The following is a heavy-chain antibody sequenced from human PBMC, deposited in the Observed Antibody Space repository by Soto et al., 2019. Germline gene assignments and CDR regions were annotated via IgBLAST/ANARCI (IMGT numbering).Heavy chain of an antibody. D-gene: IGHD4-17*01. Sequence: QVQLVESGGGVVQPGGSLRLSCAASGFTFGRHGMHWVRQAPGKGLEWVAVIGSDGRRDSYADSVKGRFTISRDNGQNTLYLQMNSLRAEDTAVYYCARDDDYGDNGLDHWGQGTLVTVSS. CDR3: ARDDDYGDNGLDH. CDR2: IGSDGRRD. CDR1: GFTFGRHG. V-gene: IGHV3-33*01. J-gene: IGHJ4*02.